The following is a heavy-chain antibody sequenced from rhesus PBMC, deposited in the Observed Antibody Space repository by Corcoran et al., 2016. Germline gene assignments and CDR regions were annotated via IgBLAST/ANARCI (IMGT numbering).Heavy chain of an antibody. CDR2: IYSNSEST. D-gene: IGHD4-29*01. J-gene: IGHJ4*01. CDR3: ARDPGGSSYFDY. V-gene: IGHV4S12*01. Sequence: QVQLQESGPGLVKPSETLSLTCAVSGGSISSSTWWSWSRQHPGKGLEWIGGIYSNSESTNYNPSRKSRVTISKDTSKNQFSLKLSSVTAADTAVYYCARDPGGSSYFDYWGPGVLVTVSS. CDR1: GGSISSSTW.